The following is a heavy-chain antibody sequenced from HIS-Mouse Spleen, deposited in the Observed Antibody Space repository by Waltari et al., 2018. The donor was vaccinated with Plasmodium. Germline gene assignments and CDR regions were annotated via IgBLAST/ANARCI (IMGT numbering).Heavy chain of an antibody. CDR1: GGSFSGYS. Sequence: VQLQQWGPGPLKPSETLSPTCAVYGGSFSGYSGSSIRQPPGTGLEWIGEINHSGSTNYNPSLKSRVTISVDTSKNQFSLKLSSVTAADTAVYYCARGRRIVVVTAPRGFFDYWGQGTLVTVSS. CDR2: INHSGST. D-gene: IGHD2-21*02. J-gene: IGHJ4*02. CDR3: ARGRRIVVVTAPRGFFDY. V-gene: IGHV4-34*01.